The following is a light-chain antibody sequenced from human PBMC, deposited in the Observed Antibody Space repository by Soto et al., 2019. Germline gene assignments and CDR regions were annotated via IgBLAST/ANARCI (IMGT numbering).Light chain of an antibody. CDR2: GAS. CDR3: QQYVSSPLT. CDR1: QSVSSSY. Sequence: EIVLTQSPGTLSLSPGERATLSCRASQSVSSSYLAWYQQKPGQAPRLLIYGASSRATGIPDRFSGGGSGTDFTLTITRLEPEDFAVYYCQQYVSSPLTFGGGTNVDI. J-gene: IGKJ4*01. V-gene: IGKV3-20*01.